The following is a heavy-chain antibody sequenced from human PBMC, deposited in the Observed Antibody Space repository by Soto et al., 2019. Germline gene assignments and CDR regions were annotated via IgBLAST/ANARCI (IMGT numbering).Heavy chain of an antibody. J-gene: IGHJ1*01. CDR1: GYTFANYG. CDR2: ISAYNGKT. Sequence: QVQLVQSGAEVKKPGASVKVSCKASGYTFANYGISWVRQAPGQGLEWMGWISAYNGKTYYAERLQGRVTMTTDTSTSTAYMELRSLTSDDTAVYYCEREANCGRGCSSPAEYSQHWGQGTLVTVSS. D-gene: IGHD2-21*02. V-gene: IGHV1-18*04. CDR3: EREANCGRGCSSPAEYSQH.